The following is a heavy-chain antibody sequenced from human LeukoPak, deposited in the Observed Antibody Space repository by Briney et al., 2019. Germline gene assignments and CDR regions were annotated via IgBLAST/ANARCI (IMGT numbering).Heavy chain of an antibody. Sequence: GGSLRLSCAASGFTFSSYAMHWVRQAPGKGLEWVAVISYDGNNKYYADSVKGRFTISRDNAKNSLYLQMNSLRAEDTAVYYCARGWFGESYYYGMDVWGKGTTVTVSS. D-gene: IGHD3-10*01. J-gene: IGHJ6*04. V-gene: IGHV3-30*04. CDR2: ISYDGNNK. CDR3: ARGWFGESYYYGMDV. CDR1: GFTFSSYA.